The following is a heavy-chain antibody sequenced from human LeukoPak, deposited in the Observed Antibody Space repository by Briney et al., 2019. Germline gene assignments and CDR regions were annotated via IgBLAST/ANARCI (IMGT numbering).Heavy chain of an antibody. Sequence: SETLSLTCAVYGGSFSGYYWSWIRQPPGKGLEWIGEINHSGSTNYNPSLKSRVTISVDTSKNQFSLKLSSVTAADTAVYYCARDPRSAAGTSQMRWDVWGEGTTVIVSS. CDR1: GGSFSGYY. J-gene: IGHJ6*04. D-gene: IGHD6-13*01. V-gene: IGHV4-34*01. CDR3: ARDPRSAAGTSQMRWDV. CDR2: INHSGST.